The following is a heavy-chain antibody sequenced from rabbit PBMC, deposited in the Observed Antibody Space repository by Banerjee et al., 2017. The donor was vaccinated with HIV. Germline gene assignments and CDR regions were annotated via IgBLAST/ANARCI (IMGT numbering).Heavy chain of an antibody. Sequence: QQLVESGGGLVKPGASLTLTCKASGIDFSSYYYMCWVRQAPGKGLELIACINAVTGKAVYASWAKGRFTFSKTSSTTVTLQMTSLTVADTATYFCARSFAGYGGYGYVPYYFYLWGPGT. D-gene: IGHD6-1*01. CDR1: GIDFSSYYY. V-gene: IGHV1S40*01. CDR3: ARSFAGYGGYGYVPYYFYL. J-gene: IGHJ4*01. CDR2: INAVTGKA.